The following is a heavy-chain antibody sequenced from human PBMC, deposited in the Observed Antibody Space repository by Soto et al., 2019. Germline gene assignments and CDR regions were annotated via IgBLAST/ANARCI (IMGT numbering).Heavy chain of an antibody. V-gene: IGHV4-59*08. Sequence: SETLCLTCTVSGGFIINYYWSWIRQPPGKGLQWIGYIFSSGSTNYNPSLKSRVTISVDTSKNQFSLNLSSVTAADTAVYYCARQRRDFDYWGQGSLVTVSS. J-gene: IGHJ4*02. CDR2: IFSSGST. CDR1: GGFIINYY. CDR3: ARQRRDFDY.